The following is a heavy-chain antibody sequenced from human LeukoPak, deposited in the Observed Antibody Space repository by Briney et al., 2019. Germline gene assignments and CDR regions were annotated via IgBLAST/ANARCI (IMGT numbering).Heavy chain of an antibody. D-gene: IGHD1-1*01. Sequence: GGSLRLSCAASGFTFGNSWVHWVRQAPGKGLVWVSLINADGGTATYADSVKGRFTISRDNARNTLSLQMNSLTIEDTAVYYCVVVVQPPDSDGFDVWGQGTMITVSS. CDR2: INADGGTA. V-gene: IGHV3-74*01. CDR1: GFTFGNSW. J-gene: IGHJ3*01. CDR3: VVVVQPPDSDGFDV.